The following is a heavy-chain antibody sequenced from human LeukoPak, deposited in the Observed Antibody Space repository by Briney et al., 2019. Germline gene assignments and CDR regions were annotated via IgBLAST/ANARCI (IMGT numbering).Heavy chain of an antibody. V-gene: IGHV1-46*01. CDR1: GYTFTSYY. CDR2: INPSGGST. D-gene: IGHD6-13*01. Sequence: GASVKVSCKASGYTFTSYYMHWVRQAPGQGLEWMGIINPSGGSTSYAQKFQGRVTITTDESTSTAYMELSSLRSEDTAVYYCAISQIAAAGSYNWFDPWGQGTLVTVSS. J-gene: IGHJ5*02. CDR3: AISQIAAAGSYNWFDP.